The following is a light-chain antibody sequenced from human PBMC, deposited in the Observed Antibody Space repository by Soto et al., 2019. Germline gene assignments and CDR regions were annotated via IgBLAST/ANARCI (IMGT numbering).Light chain of an antibody. J-gene: IGLJ3*02. V-gene: IGLV1-47*01. CDR1: ISNLGSNF. CDR3: AAWDDSLRGVV. Sequence: QSVLTQPPSASGTPGQRVTISCSGSISNLGSNFVFWYQQLPGAAPKLLISRNDQRPSGVPDRFSGSKSGPSASLAISGLRSEDEADYHCAAWDDSLRGVVFGGGTKLTVL. CDR2: RND.